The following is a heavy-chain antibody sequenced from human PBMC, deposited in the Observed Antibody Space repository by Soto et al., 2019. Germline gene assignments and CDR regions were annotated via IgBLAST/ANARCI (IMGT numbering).Heavy chain of an antibody. D-gene: IGHD1-26*01. J-gene: IGHJ4*02. CDR2: MYYSGST. CDR3: ARRGGASGTYYFDN. CDR1: GGSVSSGSYY. V-gene: IGHV4-61*01. Sequence: QVQLQESGPGLVKPSETLSLTCTVSGGSVSSGSYYWSWIRQPPGKGLEWIGYMYYSGSTNYNPSLKSRVTISGDTSKNQFSLRLSSVTAADTAVYYCARRGGASGTYYFDNWGQGTLVTVSS.